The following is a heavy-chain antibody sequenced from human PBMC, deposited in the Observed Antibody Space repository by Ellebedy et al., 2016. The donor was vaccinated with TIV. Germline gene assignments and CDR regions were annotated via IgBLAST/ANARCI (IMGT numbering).Heavy chain of an antibody. J-gene: IGHJ2*01. Sequence: GESLKISCAASGFTFSNYWMSWVRQAPGKGLEWVANIKQDGSEIYYVDSVKGRFTISRDNTKNSLYLQMNSLRAEDTAVYFCAGRHFDLWGRGTLVTVSS. CDR1: GFTFSNYW. V-gene: IGHV3-7*01. CDR3: AGRHFDL. CDR2: IKQDGSEI.